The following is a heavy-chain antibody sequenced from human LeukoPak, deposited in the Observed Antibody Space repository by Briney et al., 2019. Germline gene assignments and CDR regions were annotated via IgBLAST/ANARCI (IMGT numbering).Heavy chain of an antibody. CDR1: GYSISSGYY. CDR3: ARHAYCGGDCYLHFFDY. CDR2: IYHSGST. D-gene: IGHD2-21*01. Sequence: SETLSLTCTVSGYSISSGYYWGWIRQPPGKGLEWIGSIYHSGSTYYNPSLKSRVTISVDTSKNQFSLKLSSVTAADTAVYYCARHAYCGGDCYLHFFDYWGQGTLVTVSS. J-gene: IGHJ4*02. V-gene: IGHV4-38-2*02.